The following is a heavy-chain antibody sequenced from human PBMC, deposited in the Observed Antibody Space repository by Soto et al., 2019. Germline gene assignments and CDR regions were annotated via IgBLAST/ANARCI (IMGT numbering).Heavy chain of an antibody. Sequence: ASVKVSCKASGYTFTGYYMHWVRQAPGQGLEWMGWINPNSGGTNYAQKFQGRVTMTRDTSISTAYMELSRLRSDDTAVYYCARENYYDSSGYSDYWGQGTLVTVSS. CDR1: GYTFTGYY. D-gene: IGHD3-22*01. V-gene: IGHV1-2*02. J-gene: IGHJ4*02. CDR2: INPNSGGT. CDR3: ARENYYDSSGYSDY.